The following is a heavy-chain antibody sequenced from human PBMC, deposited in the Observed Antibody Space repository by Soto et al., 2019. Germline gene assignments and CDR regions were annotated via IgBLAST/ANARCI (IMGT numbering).Heavy chain of an antibody. Sequence: EVQLLESGGGLVQPGGSLRLSCAASGFTFSSYAMSWVRQAPGKGLEWVSAISGSGGSTYYADSVKGRVTIPKDNSKNTLYLQMNRLRAEDTAVYYCANDRIAVAGTGPTDYWGQGTLVTVSS. D-gene: IGHD6-19*01. J-gene: IGHJ4*02. CDR2: ISGSGGST. CDR3: ANDRIAVAGTGPTDY. V-gene: IGHV3-23*01. CDR1: GFTFSSYA.